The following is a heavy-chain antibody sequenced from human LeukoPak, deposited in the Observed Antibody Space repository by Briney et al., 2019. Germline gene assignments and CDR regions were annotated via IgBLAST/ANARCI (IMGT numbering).Heavy chain of an antibody. CDR3: ARKGQGYYFEY. J-gene: IGHJ4*02. CDR2: ISAGGGGT. CDR1: GFTFSSYA. Sequence: GGSLRLSCAASGFTFSSYAMSWVRQAPGKGLEWVSAISAGGGGTYYADSVEGRFTISRDNSKDTLFLQTNSLRAEDTAVYYCARKGQGYYFEYWGQGALVTVSS. V-gene: IGHV3-23*01.